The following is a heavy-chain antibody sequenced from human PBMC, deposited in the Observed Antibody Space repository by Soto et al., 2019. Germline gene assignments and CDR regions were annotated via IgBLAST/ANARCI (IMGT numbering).Heavy chain of an antibody. CDR1: GVSFSGYC. Sequence: PSETLSLTCAVYGVSFSGYCWSWIRQPPGKGLEWIGEINYSGSTNYNPSLKSRVTISVDTSKNQFSLKLSSVTAADTAVYYCARHLTYCSAGSCYSDFPYYGMDVWGQGTTVTVSS. J-gene: IGHJ6*02. CDR2: INYSGST. D-gene: IGHD2-15*01. V-gene: IGHV4-34*01. CDR3: ARHLTYCSAGSCYSDFPYYGMDV.